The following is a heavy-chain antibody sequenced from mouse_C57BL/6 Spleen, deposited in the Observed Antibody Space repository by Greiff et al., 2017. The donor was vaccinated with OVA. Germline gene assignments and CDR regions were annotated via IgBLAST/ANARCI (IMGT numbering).Heavy chain of an antibody. CDR2: IWSGGST. CDR3: ARNYYGSSYGYFDV. Sequence: VKLMESGPGLVQPSQSLSITCTVSGFSLTSYGVHWVRQSPGKGLEWLGVIWSGGSTDYNAAFISILSISKDNSKSQVFFKMNSLQADDTAIYYCARNYYGSSYGYFDVWGTGTTVTVSS. V-gene: IGHV2-2*01. J-gene: IGHJ1*03. CDR1: GFSLTSYG. D-gene: IGHD1-1*01.